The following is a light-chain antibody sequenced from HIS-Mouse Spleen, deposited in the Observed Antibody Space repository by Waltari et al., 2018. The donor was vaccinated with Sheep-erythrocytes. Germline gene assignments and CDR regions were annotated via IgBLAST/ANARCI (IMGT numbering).Light chain of an antibody. CDR3: QQYNNWPET. Sequence: ELVMTQPPATLSVSPGERATLSCRASHIVSSILAWYQQQPGQAPRLLIYGASTRATGIPARFSGSGSGTEFILTISSMQYEDFAVYYCQQYNNWPETFGQGTKVEIK. CDR1: HIVSSI. J-gene: IGKJ1*01. V-gene: IGKV3-15*01. CDR2: GAS.